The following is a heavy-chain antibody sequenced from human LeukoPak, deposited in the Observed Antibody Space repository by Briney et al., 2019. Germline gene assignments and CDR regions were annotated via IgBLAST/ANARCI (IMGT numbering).Heavy chain of an antibody. CDR2: MNPNSGNT. Sequence: GASVKVSCKASGYTFTSYDINWVRQATGQGLEWMGWMNPNSGNTGYAQKFQGRVTMTRNTSISTAYMELNSLRAEDTAVYYCAKGLVMITFEGVMGFDYWGQGTLVTVSS. J-gene: IGHJ4*02. V-gene: IGHV1-8*01. CDR3: AKGLVMITFEGVMGFDY. D-gene: IGHD3-16*01. CDR1: GYTFTSYD.